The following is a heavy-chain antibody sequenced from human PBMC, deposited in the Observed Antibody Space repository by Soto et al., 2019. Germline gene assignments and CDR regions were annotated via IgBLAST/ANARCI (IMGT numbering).Heavy chain of an antibody. V-gene: IGHV3-7*01. J-gene: IGHJ3*02. CDR2: IKQDGSDK. Sequence: GGSLRLSCAASGFTFSRYWMTWVRQAPGKGLEWVANIKQDGSDKYYVVSVKGRFTISRDNAKNSLYLQMNSLRAEDTAVYYCVRDLDYDYIWGSYHLAGGDAFDIWGQGTMVTVSS. D-gene: IGHD3-16*02. CDR1: GFTFSRYW. CDR3: VRDLDYDYIWGSYHLAGGDAFDI.